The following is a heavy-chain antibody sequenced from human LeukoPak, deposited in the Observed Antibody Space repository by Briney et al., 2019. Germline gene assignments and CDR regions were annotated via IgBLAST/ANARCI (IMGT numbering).Heavy chain of an antibody. CDR3: AKDLNVYCGGDYYSQPDY. D-gene: IGHD2-21*02. J-gene: IGHJ4*02. CDR1: GFTFSSYA. V-gene: IGHV3-23*01. Sequence: QPGASLRLSCAASGFTFSSYAMSWVRQAPGKGLEWVSAISGSGGSTYYADSVKGRFTISRDNSKNTLYLQMNSLRAEDTAVYYCAKDLNVYCGGDYYSQPDYWGQGTLVTVSS. CDR2: ISGSGGST.